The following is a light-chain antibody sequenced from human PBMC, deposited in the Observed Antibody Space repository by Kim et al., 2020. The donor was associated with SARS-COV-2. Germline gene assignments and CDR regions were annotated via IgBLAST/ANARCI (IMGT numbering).Light chain of an antibody. V-gene: IGLV2-14*03. Sequence: QSALTQPASVSGSPGQSITISCTGTSSDVGGYNYVSWYQHHPGKAPKLMIYDVNKRPSGVSNRFSGSKSGNTASLTISGLQAEDEADYYCSSYTSSSSWVFGGGTPLTVL. CDR1: SSDVGGYNY. CDR3: SSYTSSSSWV. CDR2: DVN. J-gene: IGLJ2*01.